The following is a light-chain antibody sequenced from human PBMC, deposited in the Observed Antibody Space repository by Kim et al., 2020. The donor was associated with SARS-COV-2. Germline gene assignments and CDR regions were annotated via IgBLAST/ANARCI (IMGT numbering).Light chain of an antibody. CDR1: SAHIGSNP. Sequence: GQRVITSCSGISAHIGSNPISWYQQAPGAAPKLLIYGNDQRPSGVPARFSGSKSGASASLAISGLQSEDEADYYCAVWDDSRNGRVFGGGTQLTVL. V-gene: IGLV1-44*01. CDR2: GND. J-gene: IGLJ3*02. CDR3: AVWDDSRNGRV.